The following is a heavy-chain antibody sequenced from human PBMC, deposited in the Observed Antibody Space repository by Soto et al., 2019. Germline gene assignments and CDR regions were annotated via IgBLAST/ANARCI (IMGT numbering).Heavy chain of an antibody. J-gene: IGHJ6*02. CDR1: GFTFSSYG. D-gene: IGHD6-13*01. CDR2: ISYDGSNK. V-gene: IGHV3-30*18. CDR3: AKDIMAASGTGGREFYYYGMDV. Sequence: GGSLRLSCAASGFTFSSYGMHWVRQAPGKGLEWVAVISYDGSNKYYADSVKGLFTISRDNSKNTLYLQMNSLRAEDTAVYYCAKDIMAASGTGGREFYYYGMDVWGQGTTVTVSS.